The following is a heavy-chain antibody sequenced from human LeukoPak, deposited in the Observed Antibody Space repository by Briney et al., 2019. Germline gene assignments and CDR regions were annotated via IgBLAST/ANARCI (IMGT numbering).Heavy chain of an antibody. D-gene: IGHD5-24*01. J-gene: IGHJ4*02. Sequence: SETLSLTCTVSGGSITSGSYHWGWIRQSPGKGLEWIGNTYYTGSAYYRPSLQSRVSISVDTSKKEFSLKLTSVTAADTAVYYCARDRDGYAYSLDYRGQGTLVTVSS. V-gene: IGHV4-39*02. CDR2: TYYTGSA. CDR3: ARDRDGYAYSLDY. CDR1: GGSITSGSYH.